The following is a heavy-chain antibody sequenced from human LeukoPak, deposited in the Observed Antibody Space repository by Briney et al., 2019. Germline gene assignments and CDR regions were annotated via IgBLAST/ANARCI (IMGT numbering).Heavy chain of an antibody. Sequence: PGRSLRLSCGASGFTFSSYWMHWVRQAPGKGLAWISRINSDGSTTSYADSVKGRFTISRDNAKNTLYLQMNSLRAEDTAVYYCARGNYYGQDYWGQGTLVTVSS. CDR2: INSDGSTT. V-gene: IGHV3-74*01. J-gene: IGHJ4*02. D-gene: IGHD3-10*01. CDR1: GFTFSSYW. CDR3: ARGNYYGQDY.